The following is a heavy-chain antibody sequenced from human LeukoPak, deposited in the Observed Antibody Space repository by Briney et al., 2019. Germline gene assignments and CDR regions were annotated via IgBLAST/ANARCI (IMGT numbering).Heavy chain of an antibody. Sequence: PGGSLRLSCAASGFIFQNYAMSWVRQPPGKGLEWIGEIDHSGSTNYNPSLKSRVTISVDTSKNQFSLKLSSVTAADTAVYYCAREPIGEAMVSYTFDYWGQGTLVTVSS. CDR3: AREPIGEAMVSYTFDY. CDR2: IDHSGST. J-gene: IGHJ4*02. D-gene: IGHD5-18*01. CDR1: GFIFQNYA. V-gene: IGHV4-4*02.